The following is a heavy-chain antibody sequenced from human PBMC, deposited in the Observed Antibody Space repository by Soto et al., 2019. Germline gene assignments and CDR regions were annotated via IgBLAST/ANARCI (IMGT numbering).Heavy chain of an antibody. CDR2: ISYDGSNK. D-gene: IGHD6-19*01. Sequence: QVQLVESGGGVVQPGRSLRLSCAASGFTFSSYAMHWVRQAPGKGLEWVAVISYDGSNKYYADSVKGRFTISSDNSKNTLYLQMNSLRAEDTAVYNCARGGVAGTGYWGQGTLVTVSS. CDR1: GFTFSSYA. CDR3: ARGGVAGTGY. V-gene: IGHV3-30-3*01. J-gene: IGHJ4*02.